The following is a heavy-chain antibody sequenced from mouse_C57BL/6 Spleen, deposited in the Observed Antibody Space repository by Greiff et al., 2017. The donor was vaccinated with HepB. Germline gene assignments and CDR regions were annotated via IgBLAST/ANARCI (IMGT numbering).Heavy chain of an antibody. CDR2: INPNNGGT. CDR3: ARTTTVVAPYYAMDY. J-gene: IGHJ4*01. V-gene: IGHV1-26*01. Sequence: EVQMQQSGPELVKPGASVKISCKASGYTFTDYYMNWVKQSHGKSLEWIGDINPNNGGTSYNQKFKGKATLTVDKSSSTAYMELRSLTSEDSAVYYCARTTTVVAPYYAMDYWGQGTSVTVSS. D-gene: IGHD1-1*01. CDR1: GYTFTDYY.